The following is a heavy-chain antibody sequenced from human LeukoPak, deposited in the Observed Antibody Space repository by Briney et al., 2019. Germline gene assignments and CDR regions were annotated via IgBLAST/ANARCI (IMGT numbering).Heavy chain of an antibody. CDR1: GYSFTSYW. J-gene: IGHJ4*02. CDR2: TDASDSYT. D-gene: IGHD6-6*01. CDR3: ARQGYSSLSHPDY. Sequence: GESLKISCKGSGYSFTSYWISWVRQMPGKGLEWMGRTDASDSYTNYSPSFQGHVTISADKSINTAYLQWSSLKASDTATYYCARQGYSSLSHPDYWGQGTLVTVSP. V-gene: IGHV5-10-1*01.